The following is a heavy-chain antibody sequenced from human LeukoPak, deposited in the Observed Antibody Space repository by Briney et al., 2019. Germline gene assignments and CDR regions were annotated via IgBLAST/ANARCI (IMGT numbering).Heavy chain of an antibody. V-gene: IGHV4-34*01. CDR1: GFTFSTYS. D-gene: IGHD5-18*01. CDR2: INHSGST. Sequence: GSLRLSCAASGFTFSTYSMNWVRQAPGKGLEWIGEINHSGSTNYNPSLKSRVTISVDTSKNQFSLKVKSVTAADTAVYYCARCRRGYPGYYWGQGTLVTVSS. CDR3: ARCRRGYPGYY. J-gene: IGHJ4*02.